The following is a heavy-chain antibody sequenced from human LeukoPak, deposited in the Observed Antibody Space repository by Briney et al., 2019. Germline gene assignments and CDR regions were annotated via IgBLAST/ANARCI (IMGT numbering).Heavy chain of an antibody. CDR1: GFTFDAYA. CDR2: ISWNGGGM. Sequence: GGSLRLSCAASGFTFDAYAMHWVRQAPGKGLEWVSGISWNGGGMGYAVSVKGRFTISRDNAKNSLYLQMNSLRDEDTALYYCAKDITGGRSSPYFDSWGQGALVTVSS. CDR3: AKDITGGRSSPYFDS. V-gene: IGHV3-9*01. J-gene: IGHJ4*02. D-gene: IGHD6-6*01.